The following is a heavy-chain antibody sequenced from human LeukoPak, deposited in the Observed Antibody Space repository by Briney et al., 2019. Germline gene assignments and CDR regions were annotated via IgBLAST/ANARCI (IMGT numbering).Heavy chain of an antibody. Sequence: PSETLSLTCTVSGGSISSYYWSWIRQPPGKGLEWIGYIYYSGSTNYSPSLKSRVTISVDTSKNQFSLKLSSVTAADTAVYYCARQGVFPNPDAFDIWGQGTMVTVSS. CDR3: ARQGVFPNPDAFDI. CDR2: IYYSGST. V-gene: IGHV4-59*08. CDR1: GGSISSYY. J-gene: IGHJ3*02. D-gene: IGHD6-13*01.